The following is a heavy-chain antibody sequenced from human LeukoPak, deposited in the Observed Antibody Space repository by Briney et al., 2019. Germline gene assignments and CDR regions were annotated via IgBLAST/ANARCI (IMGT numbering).Heavy chain of an antibody. J-gene: IGHJ3*01. Sequence: GESLKISCKASGYTFTNYWIGWVRQMPGKGLEFMGIIYPGDSDTKYSPSFQGQVTMSADKSITTAYLLWSSLKASDTAMYYCARMLGYCSSITCPKVAFDFWGQGTLVTVSS. D-gene: IGHD2-2*01. CDR3: ARMLGYCSSITCPKVAFDF. CDR2: IYPGDSDT. V-gene: IGHV5-51*01. CDR1: GYTFTNYW.